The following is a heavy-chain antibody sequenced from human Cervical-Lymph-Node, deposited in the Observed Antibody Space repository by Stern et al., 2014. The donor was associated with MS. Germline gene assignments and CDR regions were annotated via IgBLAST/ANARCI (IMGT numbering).Heavy chain of an antibody. Sequence: VQLVESGAEVKKPGASVKVSCKTSGYIFTGYYIHWVRQAPGKGLEWMAWINPNTGGTKYAQQFQGRVAMSRDTSISTAYVELSSLTSDDTAVYYCARDQRGITIFGVVTDYYYLGMDVWGQGTTVTVSS. J-gene: IGHJ6*02. CDR2: INPNTGGT. V-gene: IGHV1-2*02. CDR3: ARDQRGITIFGVVTDYYYLGMDV. CDR1: GYIFTGYY. D-gene: IGHD3-3*01.